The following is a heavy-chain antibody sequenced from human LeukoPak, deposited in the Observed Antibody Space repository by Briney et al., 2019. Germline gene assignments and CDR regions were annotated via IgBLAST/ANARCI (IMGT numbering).Heavy chain of an antibody. Sequence: SETLSLTCTVYGGSISSNYWSWLRQPQGKGLDWVGYIYYTGSTNYHPSRRSRVTISVDMSKNHFALKLSSVTTADTAVYYCARSSSPVWYFDLWGRGTVVSVS. V-gene: IGHV4-59*01. CDR1: GGSISSNY. J-gene: IGHJ2*01. D-gene: IGHD6-6*01. CDR2: IYYTGST. CDR3: ARSSSPVWYFDL.